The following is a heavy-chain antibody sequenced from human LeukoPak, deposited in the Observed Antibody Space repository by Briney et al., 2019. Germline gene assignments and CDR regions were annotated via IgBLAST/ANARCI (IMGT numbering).Heavy chain of an antibody. J-gene: IGHJ3*02. CDR3: NAKGGSYYAFDI. D-gene: IGHD1-26*01. Sequence: PGGSLRLSCAVSGIIFDDYTFPWVRQAPGKGLEWVSGISWNSGSIGYADSVKGRFTISRDNAKNSLYLQMNSLRAEDTALYYCNAKGGSYYAFDIWGQGTMVTVSS. CDR1: GIIFDDYT. CDR2: ISWNSGSI. V-gene: IGHV3-9*01.